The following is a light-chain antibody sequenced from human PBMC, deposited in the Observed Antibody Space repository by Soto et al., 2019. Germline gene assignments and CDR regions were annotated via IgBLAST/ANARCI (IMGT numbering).Light chain of an antibody. V-gene: IGLV2-14*01. CDR2: DVS. J-gene: IGLJ1*01. CDR1: SSDVGGYNY. CDR3: SSYTSSSTLGV. Sequence: QSALTQPASVSGSPGQSITISCTGTSSDVGGYNYVSWYQQHPGKAPKLMISDVSNRPSGVSNRISGSKSGNTASLTISGLQAEDEADYYCSSYTSSSTLGVFGTGTKVTVL.